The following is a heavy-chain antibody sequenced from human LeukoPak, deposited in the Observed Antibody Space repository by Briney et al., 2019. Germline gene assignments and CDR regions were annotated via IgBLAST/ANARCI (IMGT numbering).Heavy chain of an antibody. J-gene: IGHJ4*02. CDR1: GFTFSSYA. D-gene: IGHD1-14*01. CDR3: AREGSGTTGDY. Sequence: GGSLRLSCAASGFTFSSYAMHWVRQAPGKGLEWVAVISYDGSNKYYADSVKGRFTISRDNSKNTLYLQMNSLRAEDTAVYYCAREGSGTTGDYWGQGTLVTVSS. V-gene: IGHV3-30-3*01. CDR2: ISYDGSNK.